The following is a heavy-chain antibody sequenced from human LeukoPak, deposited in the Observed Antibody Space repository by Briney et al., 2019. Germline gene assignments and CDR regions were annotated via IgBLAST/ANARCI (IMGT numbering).Heavy chain of an antibody. V-gene: IGHV3-23*01. CDR2: ISGSGGST. CDR1: GFTFSSYA. Sequence: GGSLRLSCAAPGFTFSSYAMSWVRQAPGKGLEWVSAISGSGGSTYYADSVKGRFTISRDNSKNTLYLQMNSLRAEDTAVYYCAKDRYSSGWGSWYFDYWGQGTLVTVSS. D-gene: IGHD6-19*01. J-gene: IGHJ4*02. CDR3: AKDRYSSGWGSWYFDY.